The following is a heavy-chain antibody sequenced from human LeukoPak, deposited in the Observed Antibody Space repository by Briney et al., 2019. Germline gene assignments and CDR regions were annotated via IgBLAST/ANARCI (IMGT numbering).Heavy chain of an antibody. D-gene: IGHD3-22*01. CDR3: AKDVYYDSSGYYPFDY. J-gene: IGHJ4*02. V-gene: IGHV3-23*01. CDR1: GFTFSSYA. Sequence: GGSLRLSCAASGFTFSSYAMSWVRQAPGKGLEWVSAISGSGGSTYYADSVKGRFTISRDNTKNTLYLQMNSLRAEDTAVYYCAKDVYYDSSGYYPFDYWGQGTLVTVSS. CDR2: ISGSGGST.